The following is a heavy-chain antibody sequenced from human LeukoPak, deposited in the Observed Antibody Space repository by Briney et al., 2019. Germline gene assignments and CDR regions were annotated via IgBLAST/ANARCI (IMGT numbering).Heavy chain of an antibody. CDR1: GGSFSGYY. Sequence: SETLSLTCAVYGGSFSGYYWSWIRQPPGKGPEWIGEINHSGSTNYNPSLKSRVTISVDTSKNQFSLKLSSVTAADTAVYYCARGPYYDFWSGYYHRPPFDYWGQGTLVTVSS. CDR2: INHSGST. D-gene: IGHD3-3*01. CDR3: ARGPYYDFWSGYYHRPPFDY. J-gene: IGHJ4*02. V-gene: IGHV4-34*01.